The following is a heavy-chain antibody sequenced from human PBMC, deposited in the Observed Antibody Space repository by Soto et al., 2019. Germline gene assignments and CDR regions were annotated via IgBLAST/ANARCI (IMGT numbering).Heavy chain of an antibody. Sequence: ASVKVSCKASGYTFTSYAMHWVRQAPGQRLEWMGWINAGNGNTKYSQKFQGRVTITRDTSASTAYMELSSLRSEDTAVYYCASQDVVATQYYYYYMDVWGKGTTVTVSS. D-gene: IGHD5-12*01. CDR1: GYTFTSYA. V-gene: IGHV1-3*01. J-gene: IGHJ6*03. CDR3: ASQDVVATQYYYYYMDV. CDR2: INAGNGNT.